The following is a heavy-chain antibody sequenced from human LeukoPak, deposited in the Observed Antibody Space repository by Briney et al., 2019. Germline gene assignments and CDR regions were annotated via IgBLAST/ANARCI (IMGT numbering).Heavy chain of an antibody. V-gene: IGHV1-46*03. CDR1: GYMFTSYS. CDR2: INPSGAST. Sequence: ASVKVSCEASGYMFTSYSMHWVRQAPGQGLEWMGIINPSGASTSYAQKFQGRVTMTRDTSTNTVYMELSSLRSEDTAVYYCTRDGYYGVSYYFDYWGQGTLVTVSS. J-gene: IGHJ4*02. CDR3: TRDGYYGVSYYFDY. D-gene: IGHD4-17*01.